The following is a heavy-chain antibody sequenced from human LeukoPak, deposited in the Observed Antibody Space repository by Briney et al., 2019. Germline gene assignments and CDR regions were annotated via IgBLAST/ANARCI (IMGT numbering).Heavy chain of an antibody. V-gene: IGHV1-8*01. D-gene: IGHD3-3*01. CDR1: GYTFTSYD. J-gene: IGHJ6*03. Sequence: ASVKVSCKASGYTFTSYDINWVRQATGQGLEWMGWMNPNSGNTGYAQKFQGRVTITRNTSISTAYMELSSLRSEDTAVYYCARMPIFGEGNYYHYMDVWGKGTTVTVSS. CDR2: MNPNSGNT. CDR3: ARMPIFGEGNYYHYMDV.